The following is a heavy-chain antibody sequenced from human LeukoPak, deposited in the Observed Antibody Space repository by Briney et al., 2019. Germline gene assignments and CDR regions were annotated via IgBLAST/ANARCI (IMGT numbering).Heavy chain of an antibody. CDR1: GGSISSYY. D-gene: IGHD6-6*01. CDR2: IYYSGST. J-gene: IGHJ6*03. CDR3: ARVGSSSFGYYYYYMDV. V-gene: IGHV4-59*01. Sequence: SETLSLTCTVSGGSISSYYWSWIRQPPGKGLEWIGYIYYSGSTNYNPSLKSRVTISVDTSKNQFSLKLSSVTAADTAVYYCARVGSSSFGYYYYYMDVWGKGTTVTVSS.